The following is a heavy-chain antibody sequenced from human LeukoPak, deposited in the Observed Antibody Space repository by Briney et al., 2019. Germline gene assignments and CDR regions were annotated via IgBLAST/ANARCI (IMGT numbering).Heavy chain of an antibody. Sequence: GESLKISCKGSGYSFSSYWIGWVRQMPGKGLEWMGLINAADSDTRYSPSFQGQVLISVDKSISTAYLQWGNLKATDTASYYCARLPCTGGSCSKTFDYWGQGTLVTVYS. V-gene: IGHV5-51*01. D-gene: IGHD2-15*01. CDR3: ARLPCTGGSCSKTFDY. CDR2: INAADSDT. J-gene: IGHJ4*02. CDR1: GYSFSSYW.